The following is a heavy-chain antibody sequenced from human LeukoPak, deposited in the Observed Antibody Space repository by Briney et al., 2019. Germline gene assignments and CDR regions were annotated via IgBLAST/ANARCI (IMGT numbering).Heavy chain of an antibody. J-gene: IGHJ5*02. CDR3: ARDRADTAGLTLGVWFDP. D-gene: IGHD5-18*01. V-gene: IGHV4-61*01. CDR1: GGSISSSSYY. Sequence: PSETLSLTCTVSGGSISSSSYYWGWIRQPPGKGLEWIGYIYYSGSTNYNPSLKSRVTISVDTSKNQFSLKLSSVTAADTAVYYCARDRADTAGLTLGVWFDPWGQGTLVTVSS. CDR2: IYYSGST.